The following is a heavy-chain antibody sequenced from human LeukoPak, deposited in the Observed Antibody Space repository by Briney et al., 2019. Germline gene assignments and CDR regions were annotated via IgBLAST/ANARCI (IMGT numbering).Heavy chain of an antibody. CDR1: GYTFTSYY. V-gene: IGHV1-46*01. CDR3: ARDPSPYCGGDCHNWFDP. D-gene: IGHD2-21*01. J-gene: IGHJ5*02. CDR2: INPSGGST. Sequence: GASVKVSCKASGYTFTSYYMHWVRQAPGQGLEWMGIINPSGGSTSYAQKFQGRVTMTRDTSTSTVYMELSSLRPEDTAVYYCARDPSPYCGGDCHNWFDPWGQGTLVTVSS.